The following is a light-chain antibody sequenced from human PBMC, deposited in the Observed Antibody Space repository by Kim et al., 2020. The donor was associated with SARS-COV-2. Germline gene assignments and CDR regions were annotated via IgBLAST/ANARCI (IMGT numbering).Light chain of an antibody. CDR3: NSGDSSGNHLV. CDR2: GKN. CDR1: SLRSYY. Sequence: ALGQTVRITCQGDSLRSYYASWYQQKPGQAPVLVIYGKNNRPSGIPDRFSGSSSGNTASLTITGAQAEDEADYYCNSGDSSGNHLVFGGGTQLTVL. V-gene: IGLV3-19*01. J-gene: IGLJ3*02.